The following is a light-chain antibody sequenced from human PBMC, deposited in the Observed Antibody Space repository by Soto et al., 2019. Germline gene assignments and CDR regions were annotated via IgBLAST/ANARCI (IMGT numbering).Light chain of an antibody. V-gene: IGKV3-15*01. CDR1: QSVSSN. CDR2: GAS. J-gene: IGKJ1*01. CDR3: QQYNNWPWT. Sequence: IVMPQSPSTLSVSPGERSTLCCRASQSVSSNLAWYQQKPGQAPRLLIYGASTRATGIPARFSGGGSGTEFTLTISSLQSVDFAVYSCQQYNNWPWTFGQGTKVDIK.